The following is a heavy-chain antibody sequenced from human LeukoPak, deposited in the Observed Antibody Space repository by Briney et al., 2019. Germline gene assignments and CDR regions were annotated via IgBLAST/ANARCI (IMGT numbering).Heavy chain of an antibody. CDR3: AKDRLSIAAAGSFDY. CDR2: ISSDGSKI. D-gene: IGHD6-13*01. CDR1: GFIFSNYA. J-gene: IGHJ4*02. V-gene: IGHV3-30*04. Sequence: GGSLRLSCAASGFIFSNYAMHWVRQAPGKGLEWVALISSDGSKIYYADSVKGRFTISRDNSRNTLYLQMNSLRAEDTAVYYCAKDRLSIAAAGSFDYWGQGTLVTVSS.